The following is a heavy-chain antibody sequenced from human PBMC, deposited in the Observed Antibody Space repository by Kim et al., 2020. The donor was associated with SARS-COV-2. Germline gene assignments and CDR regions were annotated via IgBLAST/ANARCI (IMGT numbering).Heavy chain of an antibody. CDR2: IYYSGST. Sequence: SETLSLTCTVSGGSISSGGYYWSWIRQHPGKGLEWIGYIYYSGSTYYNPSLKSRVTISVDTSKNQFSLKLSSVTAADTAVYYCASKDVDIVATSWSLNAFDIWGQGTMVTVSS. D-gene: IGHD5-12*01. V-gene: IGHV4-31*03. CDR3: ASKDVDIVATSWSLNAFDI. J-gene: IGHJ3*02. CDR1: GGSISSGGYY.